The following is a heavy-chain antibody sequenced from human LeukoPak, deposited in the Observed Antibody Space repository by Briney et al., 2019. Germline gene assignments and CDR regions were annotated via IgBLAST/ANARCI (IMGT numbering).Heavy chain of an antibody. J-gene: IGHJ3*01. CDR3: AREIYSNRDQDDAFDL. D-gene: IGHD2-15*01. CDR1: GFTFSSYE. CDR2: ISSSGSTI. V-gene: IGHV3-48*03. Sequence: GGSLRLSCAASGFTFSSYEMNWVRQAPGKGLEWVSYISSSGSTIYYADSVKGRFTISRDNAKNSLYLQMNSLRAEDTAVYYCAREIYSNRDQDDAFDLWGQGTMVTVSS.